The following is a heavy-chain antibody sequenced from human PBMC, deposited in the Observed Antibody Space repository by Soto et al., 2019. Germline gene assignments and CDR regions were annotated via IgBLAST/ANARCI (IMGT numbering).Heavy chain of an antibody. D-gene: IGHD6-25*01. Sequence: QITLKESGPTLVQPTQTLTLTCTFSGFSLSTSGVGVGWIRQPPGKALEWLALIYWDDDKRYSPSLKSRLTITKDTSKNQLVLTMPNMDPVDTATYYCAHSRRRFSGRQEDHDAFDIWGQGTMVTVSS. CDR3: AHSRRRFSGRQEDHDAFDI. V-gene: IGHV2-5*02. J-gene: IGHJ3*02. CDR2: IYWDDDK. CDR1: GFSLSTSGVG.